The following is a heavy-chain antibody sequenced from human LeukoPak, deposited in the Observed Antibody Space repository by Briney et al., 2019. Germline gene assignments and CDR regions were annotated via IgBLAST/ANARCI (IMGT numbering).Heavy chain of an antibody. V-gene: IGHV5-10-1*01. CDR2: IDPSDSYT. J-gene: IGHJ5*02. D-gene: IGHD4-17*01. CDR1: GYSFTSYW. CDR3: AIDYGDYYRFDP. Sequence: GESLKISCKGSGYSFTSYWISWVRQMPGKGLEWMGRIDPSDSYTNYSPSFQGHVTISADKSISTAYLQWSSLKASDTAMYYCAIDYGDYYRFDPWGQGTLVTVSS.